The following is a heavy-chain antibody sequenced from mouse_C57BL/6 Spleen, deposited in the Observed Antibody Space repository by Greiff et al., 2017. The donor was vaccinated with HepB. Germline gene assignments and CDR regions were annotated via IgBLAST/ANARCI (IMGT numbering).Heavy chain of an antibody. Sequence: QVQLQQSGAELARPGASVKLSCKASGYTFTSYGISWVKQSTGQGLEWIGEIYPRSGNTYYNEKFKGKATLTADKSSSTAYMELRSLTSEDSAVYCCAREGDIITTVVAKGDYWGQGTTLTVSS. CDR3: AREGDIITTVVAKGDY. CDR1: GYTFTSYG. CDR2: IYPRSGNT. J-gene: IGHJ2*01. V-gene: IGHV1-81*01. D-gene: IGHD1-1*01.